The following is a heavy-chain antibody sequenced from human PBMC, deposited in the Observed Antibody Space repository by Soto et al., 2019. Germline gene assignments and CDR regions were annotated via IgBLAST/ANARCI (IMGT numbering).Heavy chain of an antibody. D-gene: IGHD1-26*01. J-gene: IGHJ4*02. CDR2: IYYSGST. CDR1: GGSISSYY. CDR3: ASASSGSYVFDY. V-gene: IGHV4-59*01. Sequence: SETLSLTCTVSGGSISSYYWSWSRQPPGKGLEWIGYIYYSGSTNYNPSLKSRVTISIDTSKNQISLKLSSVTAADTAVYYCASASSGSYVFDYWGQGTLVTVSS.